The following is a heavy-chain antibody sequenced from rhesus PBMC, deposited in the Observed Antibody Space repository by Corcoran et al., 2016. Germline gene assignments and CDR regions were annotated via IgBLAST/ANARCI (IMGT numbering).Heavy chain of an antibody. CDR2: FYGNSAST. CDR1: GGSISGGYY. CDR3: ARGVDTVGTSSFDY. Sequence: QVQLQESGPGLVKPSATLSLPCAVSGGSISGGYYWARIRQHPGKGLEWIGNFYGNSASTYYNTSLKSRVTISKDTSKNQFSLKLSSVTAADTAVYYCARGVDTVGTSSFDYWGQGVLVTVSS. D-gene: IGHD5-24*01. V-gene: IGHV4S7*01. J-gene: IGHJ4*01.